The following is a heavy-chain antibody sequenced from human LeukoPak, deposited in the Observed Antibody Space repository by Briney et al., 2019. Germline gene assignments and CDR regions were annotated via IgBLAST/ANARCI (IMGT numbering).Heavy chain of an antibody. V-gene: IGHV3-30*14. CDR2: ISYDGSNK. Sequence: PGRSLRLSCAASGFTFSSYAMHWVRQAPGKGLEWVAVISYDGSNKYYADSVKGRFTISRDNSKNSLYLQMNSLGAGDTAVYYCARGPYYYDSSGYSEYYFGYWGQGTLVTVSS. D-gene: IGHD3-22*01. CDR3: ARGPYYYDSSGYSEYYFGY. J-gene: IGHJ4*02. CDR1: GFTFSSYA.